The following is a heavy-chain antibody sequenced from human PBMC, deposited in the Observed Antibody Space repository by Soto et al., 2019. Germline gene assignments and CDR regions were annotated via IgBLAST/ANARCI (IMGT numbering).Heavy chain of an antibody. CDR3: ARARNYYGSGSYYPPDYFDY. D-gene: IGHD3-10*01. CDR2: ISAYNGNT. Sequence: GASVKVSCKASGYTFTSYGISWVRQAPGQGLEWMGWISAYNGNTNYAQKLQGRVTMTTDTSTSTAYMELRSLRSDDTAVYYCARARNYYGSGSYYPPDYFDYWGQGTPVTVSS. CDR1: GYTFTSYG. J-gene: IGHJ4*02. V-gene: IGHV1-18*01.